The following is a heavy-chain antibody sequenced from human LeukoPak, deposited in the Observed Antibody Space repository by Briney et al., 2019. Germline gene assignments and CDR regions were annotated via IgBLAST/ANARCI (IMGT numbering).Heavy chain of an antibody. CDR3: ARAQVGTPTDC. V-gene: IGHV3-74*01. CDR1: GFTLSSYT. CDR2: FTSDGNSM. Sequence: GGSLRLSCTASGFTLSSYTMYWVRQAPGRGLVWVARFTSDGNSMTYADFVKGRFTVSRDIAKNTLYLQMNSLRAEDTAVYYCARAQVGTPTDCWGQGTLVTVSS. D-gene: IGHD1-26*01. J-gene: IGHJ4*02.